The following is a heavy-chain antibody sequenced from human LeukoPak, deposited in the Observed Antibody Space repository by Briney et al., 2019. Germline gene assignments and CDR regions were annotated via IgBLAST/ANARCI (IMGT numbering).Heavy chain of an antibody. CDR1: GFTFSSYA. CDR3: AKDGDYYDSSGSPFDY. J-gene: IGHJ4*02. V-gene: IGHV3-23*01. CDR2: ISGSGGST. D-gene: IGHD3-22*01. Sequence: GGSLRLSCAASGFTFSSYAMSWVRQAPGKGLEWVSAISGSGGSTYYADSVKGRLTISRDNSKNTLYLQMNSLRAEDTAVYYCAKDGDYYDSSGSPFDYWGQGTLVTVSS.